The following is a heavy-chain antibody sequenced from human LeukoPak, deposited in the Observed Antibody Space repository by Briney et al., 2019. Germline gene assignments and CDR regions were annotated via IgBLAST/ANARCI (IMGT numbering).Heavy chain of an antibody. Sequence: PGGSLRLSCAASGFTFNRLWMHWVRQAPGKGLVWVSRINTDGSNTIYADSVKGRFTISRDNAKNTLYLQMNSLRVEDTAVYYCARVQDYGDYGGSFDYWGQGTLVTVSS. CDR1: GFTFNRLW. V-gene: IGHV3-74*01. CDR3: ARVQDYGDYGGSFDY. D-gene: IGHD4-17*01. J-gene: IGHJ4*02. CDR2: INTDGSNT.